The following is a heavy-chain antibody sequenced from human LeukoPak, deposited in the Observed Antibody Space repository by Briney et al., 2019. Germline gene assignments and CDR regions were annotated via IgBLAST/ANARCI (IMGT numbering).Heavy chain of an antibody. CDR3: AREEYSGYDYGGDFDY. D-gene: IGHD5-12*01. Sequence: SETLSLTCTVSGGSISSGSYYWSWIRQPAGKGLEWIGRIYTSGGTNYNPSLKSRVTISVDTSKNQFSLKLSSVTAADTAVYYCAREEYSGYDYGGDFDYWGQGTLVTVSS. V-gene: IGHV4-61*02. J-gene: IGHJ4*02. CDR2: IYTSGGT. CDR1: GGSISSGSYY.